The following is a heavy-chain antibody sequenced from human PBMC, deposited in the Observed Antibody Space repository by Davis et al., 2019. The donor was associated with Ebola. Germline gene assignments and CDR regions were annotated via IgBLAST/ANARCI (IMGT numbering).Heavy chain of an antibody. D-gene: IGHD3-16*01. J-gene: IGHJ4*02. Sequence: ASVKVSCKDSGYTLTEFSVHWVRQAPGQGLEWMGCFDPKYGDPIYAEKFQVRLTLTEDTSSDTAYMELRSLRSEDTAVYYCSVGGQDGGFDYWGQGTLVPVSS. CDR2: FDPKYGDP. CDR1: GYTLTEFS. V-gene: IGHV1-24*01. CDR3: SVGGQDGGFDY.